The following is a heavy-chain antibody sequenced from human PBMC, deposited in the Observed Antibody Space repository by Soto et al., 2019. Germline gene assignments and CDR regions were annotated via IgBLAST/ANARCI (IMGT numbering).Heavy chain of an antibody. J-gene: IGHJ4*02. CDR1: GFTFSSYA. Sequence: EVQLLESGGGLVQPGGSLRLSCAASGFTFSSYAMSWVRQAPGQGLEWVSAISGSGGSTYYADSVKGRFTISRDNSKNTLYLQMNSLRSEDTAVYYCAKAMLVVVPSQLDYWGQGPLVTFSS. V-gene: IGHV3-23*01. D-gene: IGHD3-22*01. CDR3: AKAMLVVVPSQLDY. CDR2: ISGSGGST.